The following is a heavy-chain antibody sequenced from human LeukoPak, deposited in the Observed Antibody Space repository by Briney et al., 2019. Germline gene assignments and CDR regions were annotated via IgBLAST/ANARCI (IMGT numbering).Heavy chain of an antibody. D-gene: IGHD3-16*02. CDR2: INPSGGST. J-gene: IGHJ4*02. Sequence: RASVTVSCKASGYTFTIYYMHWVRQAPGQGLEWMGIINPSGGSTSYAQKFQGRVTMTRDTSTSTVYMELSSLRSEDTAVYYCARGDWGYVWGSYPPWRIDYWGQGTLVTVSS. CDR3: ARGDWGYVWGSYPPWRIDY. V-gene: IGHV1-46*01. CDR1: GYTFTIYY.